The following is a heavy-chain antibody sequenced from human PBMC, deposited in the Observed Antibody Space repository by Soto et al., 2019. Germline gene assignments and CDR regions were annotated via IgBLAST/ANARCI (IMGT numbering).Heavy chain of an antibody. CDR1: GGSISSSSYY. Sequence: SETLSLTCTVSGGSISSSSYYWGWIRQPPGKGLEWIGSIYYSGSTYYNPSLKSRVTISVDTSKNQFSLKLSSVTAADTAVYYCARQLPESGYYTSYYFDYWGQGTLVTVSS. D-gene: IGHD3-3*01. V-gene: IGHV4-39*01. J-gene: IGHJ4*02. CDR2: IYYSGST. CDR3: ARQLPESGYYTSYYFDY.